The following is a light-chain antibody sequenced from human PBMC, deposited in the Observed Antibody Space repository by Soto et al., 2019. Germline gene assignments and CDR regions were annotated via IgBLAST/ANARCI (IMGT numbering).Light chain of an antibody. CDR2: AAS. J-gene: IGKJ5*01. CDR1: EDISTW. V-gene: IGKV1-12*01. Sequence: DIQITQSPCSVSASVGDRVTITCRSSEDISTWLAWYQQKPGKAPKLLIYAASSLQSGVPSRFSGSGSGTDFTLTISSLQPEDFATYYCQHADSFPLITFGQGTRLEIK. CDR3: QHADSFPLIT.